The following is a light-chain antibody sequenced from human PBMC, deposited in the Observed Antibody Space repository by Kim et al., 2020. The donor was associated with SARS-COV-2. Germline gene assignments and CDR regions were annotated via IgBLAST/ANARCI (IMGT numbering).Light chain of an antibody. V-gene: IGKV2-30*01. CDR1: QSLVYTNGDTF. CDR2: RVS. CDR3: MQATHWPYT. J-gene: IGKJ2*01. Sequence: QPASISCRSSQSLVYTNGDTFLNWFHQRPGQSPRRLIYRVSDRDSGVPDRFNGSGSGTDFTLIISRVEAEDVGIYYCMQATHWPYTFGQGTKLEI.